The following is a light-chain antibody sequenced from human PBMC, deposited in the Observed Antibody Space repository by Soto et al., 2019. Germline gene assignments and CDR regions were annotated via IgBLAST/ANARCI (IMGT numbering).Light chain of an antibody. CDR2: DAS. Sequence: EIVLTQSPGTLSLYPGERATLSCRASQSVSSTYLAWYQQKPGQAPRLLIYDASNRATGIPARFSGSGSGTDFTLTISRLEPEDFAVYYCQQHGTSPITFGQGTRLEIK. J-gene: IGKJ5*01. CDR3: QQHGTSPIT. V-gene: IGKV3-20*01. CDR1: QSVSSTY.